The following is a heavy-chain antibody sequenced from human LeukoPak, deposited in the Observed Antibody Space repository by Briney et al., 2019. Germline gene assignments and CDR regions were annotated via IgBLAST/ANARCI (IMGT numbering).Heavy chain of an antibody. Sequence: ASVKVSCRASGYTFTGYYMSGVRQAPGQGLEWMGWINPDSGGTHYAQNFQGWVTMTRDTSSSTAYMELSRLRSDDTAVYYCARGTLTAPRSAFDIWGQGTMVTVSS. J-gene: IGHJ3*02. D-gene: IGHD1-14*01. CDR1: GYTFTGYY. CDR2: INPDSGGT. CDR3: ARGTLTAPRSAFDI. V-gene: IGHV1-2*04.